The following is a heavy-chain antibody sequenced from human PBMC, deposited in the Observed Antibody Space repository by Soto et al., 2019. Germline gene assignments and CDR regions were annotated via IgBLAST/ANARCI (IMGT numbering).Heavy chain of an antibody. CDR3: AKGDGAGHYYGIDV. D-gene: IGHD6-19*01. J-gene: IGHJ6*02. CDR1: GFTFSDNG. V-gene: IGHV3-30*18. Sequence: QVQLVESGGGVVQPGRSLTLSCAASGFTFSDNGMHWVRQAPGKGLEWVSVISYDGSNKYYADSVKGRFTISRDNSKNTMYLQMNSLRADDTAVYYCAKGDGAGHYYGIDVWGQGTTVTVSS. CDR2: ISYDGSNK.